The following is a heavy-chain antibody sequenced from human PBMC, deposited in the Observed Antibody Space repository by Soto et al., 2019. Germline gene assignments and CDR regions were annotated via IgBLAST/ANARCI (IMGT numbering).Heavy chain of an antibody. CDR2: TSYDGSNN. CDR1: GFTFSRYG. D-gene: IGHD3-10*01. V-gene: IGHV3-33*08. Sequence: QVQLVESWGGVVQPGTSLRLSCVGSGFTFSRYGIHWVRQAPGKGLEWVALTSYDGSNNFYGDYVKGRFTISRDNSKNTVELQMASLRLEDTSLYYCARVGRTGGFDVWGQGTLVSVSS. CDR3: ARVGRTGGFDV. J-gene: IGHJ4*02.